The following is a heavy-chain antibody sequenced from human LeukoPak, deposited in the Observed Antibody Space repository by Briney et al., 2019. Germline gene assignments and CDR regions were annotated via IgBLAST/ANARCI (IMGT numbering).Heavy chain of an antibody. J-gene: IGHJ4*02. V-gene: IGHV4-59*08. Sequence: SETLSLTCTVSGGSISTYYWSWIRQPQGKGLEWIGYVYYSGSTNYNPSLKSRVTISMDTSKNQFSLKLSSATAADTAVYYCARQHYYGSGSYSGSDYWGQGTLGTVSS. CDR3: ARQHYYGSGSYSGSDY. CDR2: VYYSGST. CDR1: GGSISTYY. D-gene: IGHD3-10*01.